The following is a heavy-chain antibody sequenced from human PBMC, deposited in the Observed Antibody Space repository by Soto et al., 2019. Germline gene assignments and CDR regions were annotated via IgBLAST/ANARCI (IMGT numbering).Heavy chain of an antibody. Sequence: GGSLRLSCTASGFTFGDYAMSWFRQAPGKGLEWVGFIRSKAYGGTTEYAASVKGRFTISRDDSKSIAYLQMNSLKTEDTAVYYCTRDRGVDYGEYRPLFDYWGQGTLVTVSS. CDR2: IRSKAYGGTT. D-gene: IGHD4-17*01. J-gene: IGHJ4*02. CDR1: GFTFGDYA. CDR3: TRDRGVDYGEYRPLFDY. V-gene: IGHV3-49*03.